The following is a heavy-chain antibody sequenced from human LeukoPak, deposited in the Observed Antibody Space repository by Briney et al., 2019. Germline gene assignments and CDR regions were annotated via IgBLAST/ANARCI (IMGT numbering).Heavy chain of an antibody. J-gene: IGHJ4*02. V-gene: IGHV3-7*01. CDR1: GFTFSSYW. CDR2: IRQDGSGK. D-gene: IGHD2-15*01. CDR3: ATHGGYCSGGSCYTVH. Sequence: GGSLRLSCAASGFTFSSYWMSWVRQAPGKGLEWVANIRQDGSGKYYVDSVKGRFTISRDNAGNSLYLQMNSLRAEDTAVYYCATHGGYCSGGSCYTVHWGQGTLVTVSS.